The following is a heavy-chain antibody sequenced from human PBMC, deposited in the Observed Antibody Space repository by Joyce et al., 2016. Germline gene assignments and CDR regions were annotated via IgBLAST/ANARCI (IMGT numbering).Heavy chain of an antibody. V-gene: IGHV3-21*01. CDR2: LISISSYI. CDR3: ARSSYTNGIFDY. CDR1: GFTFSSYS. J-gene: IGHJ4*02. D-gene: IGHD2-8*01. Sequence: EVQLVESGGGLVKPGGSLRLSCAASGFTFSSYSMSWVRQAPGKGLEWVSSLISISSYIKDTDSVEGRFTISRDNAKNSLYLQMNSLRVENTAVYYCARSSYTNGIFDYWGQGTLVTVSS.